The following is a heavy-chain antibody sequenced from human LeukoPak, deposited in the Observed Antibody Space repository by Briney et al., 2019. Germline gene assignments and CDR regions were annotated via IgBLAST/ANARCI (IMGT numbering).Heavy chain of an antibody. Sequence: SETLSLTCTVSGYSISSGYYWGWIRQPPGKGLEWIGSIYHRGSTNDNPSLKSRVTISVDTSKNQFSLKLSSVTAAHTAVYYCARVGVSSSWGGDWFDPWGQGTLVTVSS. CDR3: ARVGVSSSWGGDWFDP. CDR2: IYHRGST. D-gene: IGHD6-13*01. CDR1: GYSISSGYY. J-gene: IGHJ5*02. V-gene: IGHV4-38-2*02.